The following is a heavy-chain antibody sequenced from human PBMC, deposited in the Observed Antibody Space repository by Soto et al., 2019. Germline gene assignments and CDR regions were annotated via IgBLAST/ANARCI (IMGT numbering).Heavy chain of an antibody. CDR2: ISAYNGNT. V-gene: IGHV1-18*01. D-gene: IGHD2-2*01. J-gene: IGHJ6*02. Sequence: ASVKVSCKASGYTFNNYGFTWVRQAPGQGLELMGWISAYNGNTNYAQKLQGRVTMTTDTSTSTAYMELRSLRSDDTAVYYCARGDHQLELDVWGQGTKVTVPS. CDR3: ARGDHQLELDV. CDR1: GYTFNNYG.